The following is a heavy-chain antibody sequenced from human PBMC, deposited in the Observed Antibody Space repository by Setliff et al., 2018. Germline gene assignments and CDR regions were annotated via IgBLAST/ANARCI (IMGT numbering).Heavy chain of an antibody. CDR1: GFTFSSYA. CDR2: ISGSGGST. Sequence: GGSLRLSCAASGFTFSSYAMSWVRQAPGKGLEWVSAISGSGGSTYYADSVKGRFTISRDNSKNTLYLQMNSLRAEDTAVYYCAKDINARYCSGGSCYQDYYYGMDVWGQGTTVTVSS. J-gene: IGHJ6*02. D-gene: IGHD2-15*01. V-gene: IGHV3-23*01. CDR3: AKDINARYCSGGSCYQDYYYGMDV.